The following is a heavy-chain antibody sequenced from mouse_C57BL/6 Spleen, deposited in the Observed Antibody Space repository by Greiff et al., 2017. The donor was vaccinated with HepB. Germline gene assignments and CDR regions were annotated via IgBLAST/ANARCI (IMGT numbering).Heavy chain of an antibody. Sequence: QVQLKQPGAELVKPGASVKLSCKASGYTFTSYWMHWVKQRPGQGLEWIGMIHPNSGSTNYNEKFKSKATLTVDKSSSTAYMQLSSLTSEDSAVYYCARSLYGYYFDYWGQGTTLTVSS. V-gene: IGHV1-64*01. CDR1: GYTFTSYW. CDR3: ARSLYGYYFDY. CDR2: IHPNSGST. J-gene: IGHJ2*01. D-gene: IGHD2-2*01.